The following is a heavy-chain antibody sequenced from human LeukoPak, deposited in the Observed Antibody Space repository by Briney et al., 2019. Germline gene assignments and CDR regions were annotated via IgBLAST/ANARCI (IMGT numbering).Heavy chain of an antibody. Sequence: ASVKVSCTASGGTFSSYAISWVRQAPGQGLEWMGWMNPNSGNTGYAQKFQGRVTMTRNTSISTAYMELSSLRSEDTAVYYCARWGHSGYDEFDYWGQGTLVTVSS. CDR1: GGTFSSYA. CDR3: ARWGHSGYDEFDY. D-gene: IGHD5-12*01. CDR2: MNPNSGNT. J-gene: IGHJ4*02. V-gene: IGHV1-8*02.